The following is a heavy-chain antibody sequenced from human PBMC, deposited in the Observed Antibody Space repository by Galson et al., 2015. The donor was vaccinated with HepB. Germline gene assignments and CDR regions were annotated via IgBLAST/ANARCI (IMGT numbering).Heavy chain of an antibody. CDR2: IIPIFGTA. CDR3: ASGVRIAARPWGSLGYYGMDV. D-gene: IGHD6-6*01. Sequence: SVKVSCKASGGSFSSYAVTWVRQAPGQGLEWLGGIIPIFGTANYAQNFQGRVTITADESTSTAYMELSSLRSEDTAVYYCASGVRIAARPWGSLGYYGMDVWGQGTTVTVSS. V-gene: IGHV1-69*13. CDR1: GGSFSSYA. J-gene: IGHJ6*02.